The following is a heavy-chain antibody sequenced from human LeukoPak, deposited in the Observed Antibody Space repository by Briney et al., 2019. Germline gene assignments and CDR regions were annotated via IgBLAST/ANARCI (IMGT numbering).Heavy chain of an antibody. Sequence: GGSLRLSCAASGFPFSSYSMNWVRQAPGKGLEWVSSISTSSSYIHYADSVKGRFTISRDNSKNTLYLQMNSLRAEDTAVYYCAKGGWRAFDIWGQGTMVTVSS. CDR1: GFPFSSYS. CDR2: ISTSSSYI. D-gene: IGHD2-15*01. V-gene: IGHV3-21*04. J-gene: IGHJ3*02. CDR3: AKGGWRAFDI.